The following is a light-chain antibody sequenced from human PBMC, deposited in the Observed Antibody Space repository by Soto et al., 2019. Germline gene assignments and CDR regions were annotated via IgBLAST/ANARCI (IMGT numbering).Light chain of an antibody. CDR3: SSYTSSSTRV. Sequence: QSALPQPASVSGSPGQSITISCTGTSSDVGGYNYVSWYQQHPGKAPKLMIYDVSNRPSGVSNRCSGSKSGNTASLTISGLQAEDEADYYCSSYTSSSTRVFGRGTKVTV. J-gene: IGLJ2*01. CDR1: SSDVGGYNY. V-gene: IGLV2-14*01. CDR2: DVS.